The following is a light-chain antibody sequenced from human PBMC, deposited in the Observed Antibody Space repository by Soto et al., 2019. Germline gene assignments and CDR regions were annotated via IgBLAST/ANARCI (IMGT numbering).Light chain of an antibody. CDR2: EVS. V-gene: IGLV2-14*01. J-gene: IGLJ2*01. Sequence: QSALTQPASVSGSPGQSITISCTGTSSDVGGYNYVSWYQRHPGKAPKLMIYEVSNRPSGVSNRFSGSKSGNTASLTISGLQAEDEADYYCSSYTSSSTLVVFGGGTKLPVL. CDR3: SSYTSSSTLVV. CDR1: SSDVGGYNY.